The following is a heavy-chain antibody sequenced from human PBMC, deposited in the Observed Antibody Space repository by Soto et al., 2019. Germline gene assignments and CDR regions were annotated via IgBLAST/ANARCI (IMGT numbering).Heavy chain of an antibody. CDR3: ARQSLNRFPYYLDY. Sequence: SETLSLTCTVSGGSISSYYWSWIRQPPGKGLEWIGYIYYSGSTNYNPSLKSRVTISVDTSKNQFSLKLSSVTAADTAVYYCARQSLNRFPYYLDYLGQGTLVTGSS. CDR2: IYYSGST. CDR1: GGSISSYY. V-gene: IGHV4-59*08. D-gene: IGHD3-10*01. J-gene: IGHJ4*02.